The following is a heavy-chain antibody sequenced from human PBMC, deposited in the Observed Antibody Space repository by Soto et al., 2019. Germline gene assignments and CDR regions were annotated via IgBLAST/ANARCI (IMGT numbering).Heavy chain of an antibody. J-gene: IGHJ5*02. CDR1: GFTFSSYA. V-gene: IGHV3-23*01. CDR3: VKYTVTEDLGES. CDR2: VSRAGTYT. D-gene: IGHD3-16*01. Sequence: EVQLLESGGDVVRPGGSLRLSCAASGFTFSSYAMGWVRQAPGKGLEWVAGVSRAGTYTFYADSVRGRFSISGDNSREIVDLYIGPLGGDDTAVYFCVKYTVTEDLGESWGQGTLVSVSS.